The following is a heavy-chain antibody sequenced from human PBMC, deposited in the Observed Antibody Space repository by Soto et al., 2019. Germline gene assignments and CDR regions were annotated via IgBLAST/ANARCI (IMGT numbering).Heavy chain of an antibody. V-gene: IGHV1-69*13. D-gene: IGHD3-22*01. J-gene: IGHJ6*02. Sequence: ASVKVSCKASGGTFSSYAISWVRQAPGQGLEWMGGIIPIFGTANYAQKFQGRVTITADESTSTAYMELSSLISEDTAVYYCARHPYSSGYYGYYYYGMDVWGQGTTVTVSS. CDR2: IIPIFGTA. CDR1: GGTFSSYA. CDR3: ARHPYSSGYYGYYYYGMDV.